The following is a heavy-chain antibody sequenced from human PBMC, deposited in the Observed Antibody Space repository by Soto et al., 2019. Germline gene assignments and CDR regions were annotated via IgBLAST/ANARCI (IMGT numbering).Heavy chain of an antibody. CDR3: ARHKSYYFDY. J-gene: IGHJ4*02. Sequence: QVQLQESGPGLVKPSETLSLTCTVSGGSISSYYWSWIRQPPGKGLEWIGYIYYSGSTNYNPSLKXXVXIXVDTSKNQFSLKLSSVTAADTAVYYCARHKSYYFDYWGQGTLVTVSS. CDR2: IYYSGST. V-gene: IGHV4-59*08. CDR1: GGSISSYY.